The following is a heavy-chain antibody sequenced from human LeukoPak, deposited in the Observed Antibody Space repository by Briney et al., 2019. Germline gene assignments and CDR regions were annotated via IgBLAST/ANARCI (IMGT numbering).Heavy chain of an antibody. Sequence: GASVTVSCKASGYTFTSYDINWVRQATGQGLEWMGWMNTNSGNTGYAQKFSGRVTMTRNTSISTAYMELSSLRSEDTAVYYCARDGGSGSYYNTLYYYYYYMDVWGKGTTVTVSS. V-gene: IGHV1-8*01. CDR1: GYTFTSYD. D-gene: IGHD3-10*01. CDR3: ARDGGSGSYYNTLYYYYYYMDV. J-gene: IGHJ6*03. CDR2: MNTNSGNT.